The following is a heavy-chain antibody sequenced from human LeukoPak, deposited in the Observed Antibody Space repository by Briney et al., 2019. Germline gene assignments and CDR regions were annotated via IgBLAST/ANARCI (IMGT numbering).Heavy chain of an antibody. CDR1: GLTFSSYG. CDR2: IRYEGSNK. D-gene: IGHD3-22*01. V-gene: IGHV3-30*02. CDR3: AKEKRYDRSVTEQYYFDY. Sequence: PGGSLRLSCAASGLTFSSYGMHSVRQAPGKGLGCVAFIRYEGSNKNYADSVKGRFTISRDKSKNTLYLQMNSLRAEDTAVYYCAKEKRYDRSVTEQYYFDYWGQGTLVTVSS. J-gene: IGHJ4*02.